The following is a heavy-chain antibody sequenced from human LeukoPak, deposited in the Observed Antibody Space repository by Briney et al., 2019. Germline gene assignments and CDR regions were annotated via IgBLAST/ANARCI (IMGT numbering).Heavy chain of an antibody. CDR3: ARAVGDYYETSVFQAS. CDR2: ISPKSGVT. D-gene: IGHD3-22*01. J-gene: IGHJ5*02. Sequence: ASVKVSCKASGYTFTGYYIHWVRQAPGQGLEWMGWISPKSGVTNYAQKFQGRVNMTRDTSISTAYMEVSRLTSDDTALFYCARAVGDYYETSVFQASWGQGTLVIVSS. CDR1: GYTFTGYY. V-gene: IGHV1-2*02.